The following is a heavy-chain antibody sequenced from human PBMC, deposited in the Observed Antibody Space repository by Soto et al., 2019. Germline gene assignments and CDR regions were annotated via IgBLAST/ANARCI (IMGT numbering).Heavy chain of an antibody. CDR2: ISSSSSYT. D-gene: IGHD3-22*01. CDR3: ARDSDDSSGSPFYYYGMDV. V-gene: IGHV3-11*06. Sequence: QVQLVESGGGLVKPGGSLRLSCAASGFTFSDYYMSWIRQAPGKGLEWVSYISSSSSYTNYADSVKGRFTISRDNAKNALYLQMNSLRAEDTAVYYCARDSDDSSGSPFYYYGMDVWGPGTTVTGSS. J-gene: IGHJ6*02. CDR1: GFTFSDYY.